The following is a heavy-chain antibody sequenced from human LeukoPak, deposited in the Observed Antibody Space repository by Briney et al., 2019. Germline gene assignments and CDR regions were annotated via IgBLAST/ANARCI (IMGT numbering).Heavy chain of an antibody. CDR3: ARVFYSSGWYGNFDY. Sequence: PGGSLRLSCAASGFTFSNYDMSWVRQAPGKGLEWVSSISDSGGSTYYADSVKGRFTISRDNSKNTLYLQMTNLRAEDTAVYYCARVFYSSGWYGNFDYWGQGTLVTVSS. J-gene: IGHJ4*02. CDR1: GFTFSNYD. V-gene: IGHV3-23*01. D-gene: IGHD6-19*01. CDR2: ISDSGGST.